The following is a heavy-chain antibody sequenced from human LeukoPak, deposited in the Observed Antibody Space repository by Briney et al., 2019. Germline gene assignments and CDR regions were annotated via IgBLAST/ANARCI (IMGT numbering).Heavy chain of an antibody. CDR3: AKSKRVVPAAKHDARYFDY. CDR2: ISGSGGST. Sequence: GGSLRLSCAASGFSFSSYAMGWVRQAPGKGLEWVSAISGSGGSTYYADSVKGRFTISRDNSKNTLYLQMNSLRAEDTAVYYCAKSKRVVPAAKHDARYFDYWGQGTLVTVSS. D-gene: IGHD2-2*01. J-gene: IGHJ4*02. CDR1: GFSFSSYA. V-gene: IGHV3-23*01.